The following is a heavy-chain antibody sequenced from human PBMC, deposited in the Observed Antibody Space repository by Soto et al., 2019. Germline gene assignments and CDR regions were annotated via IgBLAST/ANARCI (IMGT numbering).Heavy chain of an antibody. J-gene: IGHJ4*02. CDR3: ARVDYSGTGFFAY. D-gene: IGHD4-4*01. CDR1: GGTFSSYA. V-gene: IGHV1-69*01. Sequence: QVQLVQSGAEVKKPGSSVKVSCKASGGTFSSYAISWVRQAPGQGLEWMGGIIPIFGTANYAQKFQGRVTITADESTSRAYMEVSSLRSEDTAVYYCARVDYSGTGFFAYWGQGTLVTVSS. CDR2: IIPIFGTA.